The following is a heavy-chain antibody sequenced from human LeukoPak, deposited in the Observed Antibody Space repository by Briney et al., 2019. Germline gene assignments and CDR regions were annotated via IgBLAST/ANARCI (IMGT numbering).Heavy chain of an antibody. V-gene: IGHV4-38-2*02. CDR3: AREKDTASDY. D-gene: IGHD5-18*01. CDR1: GYSISSGYY. CDR2: IYHSGST. Sequence: SETLSLACTVSGYSISSGYYWGWIRQPPGKGLEWIGSIYHSGSTYYNPSLKSRVTISVDTPKNQFSLKLSSVTAADTAVYYCAREKDTASDYWGQGILVTVSS. J-gene: IGHJ4*02.